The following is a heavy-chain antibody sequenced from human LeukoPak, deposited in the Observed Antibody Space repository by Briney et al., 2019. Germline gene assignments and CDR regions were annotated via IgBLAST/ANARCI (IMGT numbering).Heavy chain of an antibody. Sequence: PSETLSLTCTVSGDSISNYYWSWIRQPPGKGLDWIGYIFYSGSTNYNPSLKSRVTISVDTSKNQFSLKLSSVTAADTAVYYCARDRNYDSTYGMDVWGQGTTVTVSS. CDR3: ARDRNYDSTYGMDV. CDR2: IFYSGST. J-gene: IGHJ6*02. CDR1: GDSISNYY. V-gene: IGHV4-59*01. D-gene: IGHD3-22*01.